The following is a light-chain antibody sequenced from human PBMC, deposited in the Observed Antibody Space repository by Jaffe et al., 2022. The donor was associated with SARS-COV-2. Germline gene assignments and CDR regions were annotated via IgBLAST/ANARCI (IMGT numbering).Light chain of an antibody. Sequence: EIVLTQSTGTLFLSPGERATLSCRASQSVSSSFLAWYQQKPGQAPRLLIYGASSRATGIPDRFSGSGSGTDFILTISRLEPEDSAVYYCQQYGNFWTFGQGTKVEIK. J-gene: IGKJ1*01. CDR1: QSVSSSF. CDR3: QQYGNFWT. V-gene: IGKV3-20*01. CDR2: GAS.